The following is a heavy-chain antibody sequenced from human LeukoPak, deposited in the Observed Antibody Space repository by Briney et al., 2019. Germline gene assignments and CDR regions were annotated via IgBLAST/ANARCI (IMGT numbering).Heavy chain of an antibody. V-gene: IGHV3-23*01. J-gene: IGHJ3*02. CDR2: ISGSGGST. D-gene: IGHD6-13*01. CDR1: GFTFSSYG. CDR3: ARTGYSSSWYGPNDAFDI. Sequence: GGSLRLSCAASGFTFSSYGMSWVRQAPGKGLEWVSAISGSGGSTYYADSVKGRFTISGDNSKNTLYLQMNSLRAEDTAVYYCARTGYSSSWYGPNDAFDIWGQGTVVTVSS.